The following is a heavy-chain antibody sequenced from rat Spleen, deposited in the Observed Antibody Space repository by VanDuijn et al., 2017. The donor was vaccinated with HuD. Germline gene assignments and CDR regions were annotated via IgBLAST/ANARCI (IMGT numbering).Heavy chain of an antibody. J-gene: IGHJ2*01. CDR3: ARRGMGRDYFDY. CDR2: INSAGSS. V-gene: IGHV3-3*01. Sequence: EVQLQESGPGLVKPSQSLSLTCSVTEYSVTSSYRWNWIRKFPGNKVEWMGYINSAGSSGYNPPLKSQISITRDTSKNQFFLQLTSVTSEDTATYYCARRGMGRDYFDYWGQGVMVTVSS. CDR1: EYSVTSSYR. D-gene: IGHD1-7*01.